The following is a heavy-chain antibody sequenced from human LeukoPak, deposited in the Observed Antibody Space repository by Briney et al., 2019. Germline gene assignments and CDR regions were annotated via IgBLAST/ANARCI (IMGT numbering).Heavy chain of an antibody. V-gene: IGHV3-15*01. D-gene: IGHD3-10*01. CDR3: TTDPKSPQLLWFGELGLVDI. J-gene: IGHJ3*02. CDR2: IKSKTDGGTT. Sequence: GGSLRLSCAASGFTFSNAWMSWVRQAPGKGLEWVGRIKSKTDGGTTDYAAPVKGRFTISRDDSNNTLYLQMNSLKTEDTAVYYCTTDPKSPQLLWFGELGLVDIWGQGTMVTVSS. CDR1: GFTFSNAW.